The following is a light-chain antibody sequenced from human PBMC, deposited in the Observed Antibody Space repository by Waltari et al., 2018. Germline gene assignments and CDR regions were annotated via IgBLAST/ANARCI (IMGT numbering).Light chain of an antibody. V-gene: IGLV2-14*03. CDR3: TSYTTTSPLV. CDR1: SSYVGGYNY. CDR2: DVS. J-gene: IGLJ1*01. Sequence: QSALTQPASVSGSPGPSLTIACTGTSSYVGGYNYVSWYQQHPDKAPKLMIYDVSDRPSGVSNRFSGSKSGNTASLTISGLQTEDEADYYCTSYTTTSPLVFGTGTRVTVL.